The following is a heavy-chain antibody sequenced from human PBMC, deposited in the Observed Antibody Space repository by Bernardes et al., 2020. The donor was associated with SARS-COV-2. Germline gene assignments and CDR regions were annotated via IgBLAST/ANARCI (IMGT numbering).Heavy chain of an antibody. V-gene: IGHV5-51*01. J-gene: IGHJ4*02. CDR1: GYSFTSYW. CDR2: IYPGDSDT. Sequence: GASLKISCKGSGYSFTSYWIGWVRPIPGKGLEWMGIIYPGDSDTRYSPSFQGQVTISADKSISTAYLQWSSLKASDTAMYYCARHQSQRWLQFPDYFDYWGQGTLVTVSS. CDR3: ARHQSQRWLQFPDYFDY. D-gene: IGHD5-12*01.